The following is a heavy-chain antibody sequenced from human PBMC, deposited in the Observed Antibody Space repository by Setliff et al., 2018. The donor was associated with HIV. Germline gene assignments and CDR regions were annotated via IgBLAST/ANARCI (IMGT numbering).Heavy chain of an antibody. V-gene: IGHV4-61*02. CDR3: ARGYCTNAVCSDAFDI. J-gene: IGHJ3*02. CDR1: GGSISSGSYY. D-gene: IGHD2-8*01. Sequence: SETLSLTCTVSGGSISSGSYYWSWIRQPAGKGLEWIGRIYTSGSTNYNPSLKSRVSISVDTSKNQFSLKLSSVTAADTAVYYCARGYCTNAVCSDAFDIWGQGTMVTVSS. CDR2: IYTSGST.